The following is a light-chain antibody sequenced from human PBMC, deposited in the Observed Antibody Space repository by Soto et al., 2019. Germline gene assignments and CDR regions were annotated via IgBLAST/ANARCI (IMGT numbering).Light chain of an antibody. J-gene: IGLJ1*01. CDR1: NSDVGAYSY. V-gene: IGLV2-14*03. CDR3: QSFDGSLNDYV. CDR2: DVG. Sequence: QSVLTQPASVSGSPGQSITISCTGTNSDVGAYSYVSWYQQYPGKAPKLLIYDVGARPSGISDRFSGSKSGNTASLAITGLQAEDEADYYCQSFDGSLNDYVFGTGTKVTVL.